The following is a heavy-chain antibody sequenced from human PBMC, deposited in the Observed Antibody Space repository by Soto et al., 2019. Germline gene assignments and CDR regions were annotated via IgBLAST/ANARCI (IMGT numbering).Heavy chain of an antibody. CDR3: ARQWGPKYYFDY. J-gene: IGHJ4*02. V-gene: IGHV2-5*01. D-gene: IGHD1-26*01. Sequence: QITLKESGPTLVKPTQTLTLTCTFSGFSLSTSGVGVGWIRQPPGKALEWLTLIYWYDDKRNSPSLKSRLPITKDTSKNQVVLTMTNMNPVDTATYYCARQWGPKYYFDYWGQGTLVTVSS. CDR2: IYWYDDK. CDR1: GFSLSTSGVG.